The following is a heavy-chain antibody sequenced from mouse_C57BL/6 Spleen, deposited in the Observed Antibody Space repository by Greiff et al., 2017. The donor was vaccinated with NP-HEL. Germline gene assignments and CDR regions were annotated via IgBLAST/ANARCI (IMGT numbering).Heavy chain of an antibody. D-gene: IGHD2-5*01. V-gene: IGHV1-74*01. CDR3: ATTAYYSNYYFDY. Sequence: QVQLQQPGAELVKPGASVKVSCKASGYTFTSYWMHWVKQRPGQGLEWIGRIHPSDSDTNYNQKFKGKATLTVDKSSSTAYMQLSSLTSEDSAVYYCATTAYYSNYYFDYWGQGTTLTVSS. CDR1: GYTFTSYW. J-gene: IGHJ2*01. CDR2: IHPSDSDT.